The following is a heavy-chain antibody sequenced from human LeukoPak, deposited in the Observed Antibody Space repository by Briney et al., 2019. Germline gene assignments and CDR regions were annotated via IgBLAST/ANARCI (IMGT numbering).Heavy chain of an antibody. D-gene: IGHD3-9*01. CDR2: ISSSSSYI. CDR3: ARDIGNFDWFFDY. J-gene: IGHJ4*02. V-gene: IGHV3-21*01. Sequence: GGSLRLSCAASGFTFSSYSMNWVRQAPGRGLEWVSSISSSSSYIYYADSVKGRFTISKDNAKNSLYLQMNSLRAEDTAVYYCARDIGNFDWFFDYWGQGTLVTVSS. CDR1: GFTFSSYS.